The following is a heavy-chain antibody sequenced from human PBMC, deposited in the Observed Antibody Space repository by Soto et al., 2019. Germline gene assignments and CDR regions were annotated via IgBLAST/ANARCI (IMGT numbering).Heavy chain of an antibody. CDR1: GFTFSSNY. D-gene: IGHD2-2*01. J-gene: IGHJ4*02. V-gene: IGHV3-74*01. CDR3: ASRGAVVPAASFDY. Sequence: EVQLVESGGDLVQPGESLRLSCAASGFTFSSNYMHWVRLAPGKGLVWVSFINSDGSRTNYADSVKGRFTISRDNAKNTMYLQMTSLSAEDTAVYYCASRGAVVPAASFDYWGQGTLVTVSS. CDR2: INSDGSRT.